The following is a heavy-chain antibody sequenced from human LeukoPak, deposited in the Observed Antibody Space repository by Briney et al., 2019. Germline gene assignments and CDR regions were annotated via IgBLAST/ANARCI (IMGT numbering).Heavy chain of an antibody. CDR1: GFPFSSYN. V-gene: IGHV3-21*01. CDR2: ISSSSTYI. Sequence: PGGSLRLSCAASGFPFSSYNMNWVRQAPGKGLEWVSSISSSSTYIFYADPVTGRFTISRDNAKNSLYLQMNSLRAEDTAVYYCARYSGTYRDYWGQGTLVTVSS. J-gene: IGHJ4*02. CDR3: ARYSGTYRDY. D-gene: IGHD1-26*01.